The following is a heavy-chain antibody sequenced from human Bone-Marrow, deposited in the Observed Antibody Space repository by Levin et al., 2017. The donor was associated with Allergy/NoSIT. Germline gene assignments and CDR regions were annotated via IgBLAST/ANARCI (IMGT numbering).Heavy chain of an antibody. Sequence: ASVKVSCKASGYTFTGYYIHWVRQAPGQGLEWMGWINPNNGAIRYAENFQGRVTMTRDTSISTAYMDLSRLRFDDTAVDYCARDPYGPVSSQGDYWGQGTLVTVSS. CDR2: INPNNGAI. V-gene: IGHV1-2*02. CDR1: GYTFTGYY. D-gene: IGHD3-10*01. J-gene: IGHJ4*02. CDR3: ARDPYGPVSSQGDY.